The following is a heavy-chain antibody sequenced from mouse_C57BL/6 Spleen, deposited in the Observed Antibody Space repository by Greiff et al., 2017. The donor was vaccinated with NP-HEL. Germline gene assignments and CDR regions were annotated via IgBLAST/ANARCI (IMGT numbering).Heavy chain of an antibody. CDR2: INPSSGYT. D-gene: IGHD1-2*01. CDR1: GYTFTSYT. Sequence: QVQLQQSGAELARPGASVKMSCKASGYTFTSYTMHWVKQRPGQGLEWIGYINPSSGYTKYNQKFKDKATLTADKSSGTAYMQLSSLTSEDSAVYYCARTLTTAYAMDYWGQGTSVTVSS. CDR3: ARTLTTAYAMDY. V-gene: IGHV1-4*01. J-gene: IGHJ4*01.